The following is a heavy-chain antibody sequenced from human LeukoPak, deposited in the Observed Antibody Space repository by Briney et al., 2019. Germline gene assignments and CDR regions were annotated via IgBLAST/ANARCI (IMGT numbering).Heavy chain of an antibody. Sequence: GGSLRLSCAASGFTFSNYVMSWVRQAPGKGLEWVSYISSSGSTIYYADSVKGRFTISRDNAKNSLYLQMNSLRAEDTAVYYCARGYDSSGYYYVGPVDIWGQGTMVTVSS. CDR3: ARGYDSSGYYYVGPVDI. V-gene: IGHV3-11*01. D-gene: IGHD3-22*01. CDR2: ISSSGSTI. CDR1: GFTFSNYV. J-gene: IGHJ3*02.